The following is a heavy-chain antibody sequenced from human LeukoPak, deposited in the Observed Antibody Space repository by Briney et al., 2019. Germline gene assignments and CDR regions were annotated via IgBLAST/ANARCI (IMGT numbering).Heavy chain of an antibody. CDR3: ARAFFDDSSGYYSNWFDP. V-gene: IGHV4-61*02. Sequence: SQTLSLTCTVSGDSISSGSYHWSWIPRPAGKGLEWIGRIYSSGSTHYNPSRKSRVTISVDTYKTQFSLKMSSVTAADTAVYYCARAFFDDSSGYYSNWFDPWGQGTLVTVSS. CDR2: IYSSGST. D-gene: IGHD3-22*01. CDR1: GDSISSGSYH. J-gene: IGHJ5*02.